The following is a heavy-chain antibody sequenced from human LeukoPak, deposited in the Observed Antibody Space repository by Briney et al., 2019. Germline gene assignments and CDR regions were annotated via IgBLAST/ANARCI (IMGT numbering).Heavy chain of an antibody. CDR1: GGSISSGNYY. Sequence: SETLSLTCTVSGGSISSGNYYWGWIRQPPGKGLEWIGSIYYSGSTYYNPSLKSRVTISVDTSKIQFSLKLSSVTAADTAVYYCATISNWYYYFDYWGQGTLVTVSS. V-gene: IGHV4-39*01. CDR3: ATISNWYYYFDY. D-gene: IGHD6-13*01. CDR2: IYYSGST. J-gene: IGHJ4*02.